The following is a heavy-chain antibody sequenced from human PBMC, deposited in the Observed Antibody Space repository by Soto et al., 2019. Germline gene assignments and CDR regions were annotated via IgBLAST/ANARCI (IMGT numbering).Heavy chain of an antibody. D-gene: IGHD3-16*02. CDR2: ISANGHNT. J-gene: IGHJ5*02. V-gene: IGHV3-23*01. CDR1: GFTSSSYA. Sequence: GGTLRLSWVPAGFTSSSYAMNWDRLAPRKGLEWVSSISANGHNTYYADSVKARFTISRDRSKNTLSLQLDSLRVEDTAIYYCAQDLSSLGSLALAASFNPWRQVTLVTVSS. CDR3: AQDLSSLGSLALAASFNP.